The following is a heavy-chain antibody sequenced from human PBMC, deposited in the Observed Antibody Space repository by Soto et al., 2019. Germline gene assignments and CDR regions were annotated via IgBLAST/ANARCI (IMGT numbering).Heavy chain of an antibody. V-gene: IGHV1-2*04. D-gene: IGHD3-22*01. Sequence: ASVKVSCKASGYTFTGYYMRWVRQAPGQGLEWMGWINPNSGGTNYAQKFQGWVTMTRDTSISTAYMELSRLRSDDTAVYYCAKVYDSGGYYYGPVGYYFDYWGQGTLVTVSS. CDR3: AKVYDSGGYYYGPVGYYFDY. CDR2: INPNSGGT. CDR1: GYTFTGYY. J-gene: IGHJ4*02.